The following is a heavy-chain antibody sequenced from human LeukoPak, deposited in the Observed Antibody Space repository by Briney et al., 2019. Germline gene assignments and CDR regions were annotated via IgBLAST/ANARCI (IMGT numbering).Heavy chain of an antibody. CDR3: ARDTRGIVVVPAAIPLDY. D-gene: IGHD2-2*02. V-gene: IGHV3-7*01. J-gene: IGHJ4*02. CDR1: GFTFSSYW. Sequence: PGGSLLHSCAASGFTFSSYWMSWVRQAPGKVLEWVANIKQDGSEKYYVDSVKSRFTISRDNAKNSLYLQMNSLRAEDTAVYYCARDTRGIVVVPAAIPLDYWGQGTLVTVSS. CDR2: IKQDGSEK.